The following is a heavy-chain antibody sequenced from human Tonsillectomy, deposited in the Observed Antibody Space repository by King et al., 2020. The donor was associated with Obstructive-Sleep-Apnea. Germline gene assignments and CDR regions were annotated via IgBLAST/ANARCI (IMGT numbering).Heavy chain of an antibody. V-gene: IGHV3-21*01. J-gene: IGHJ4*02. CDR1: GFTFSSYG. CDR3: ARVSPLYPLDY. D-gene: IGHD2/OR15-2a*01. Sequence: EVQLVESGGGLVKPGGSLRLSCAASGFTFSSYGMNWVRQAPGKGLEWVSSISSGRSYIYYADSVKGRFTISRDNAKNSLYLQLNSLRLEDTAVYYCARVSPLYPLDYWGQGTLVTVSS. CDR2: ISSGRSYI.